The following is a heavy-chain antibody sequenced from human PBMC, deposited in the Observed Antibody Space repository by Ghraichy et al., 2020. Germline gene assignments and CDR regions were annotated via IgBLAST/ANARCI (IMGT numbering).Heavy chain of an antibody. CDR2: INQDASGK. J-gene: IGHJ4*02. CDR3: ARDPSYGKFDY. D-gene: IGHD4-17*01. V-gene: IGHV3-7*03. Sequence: GGSLRLSCAASGFTFSDYWMTWVRRAPGKGLEWLAIINQDASGKYYVDSVKGRFTISRDNAKNLLYLQVNNLRAEETAVYYCARDPSYGKFDYWGLGTLVTVSS. CDR1: GFTFSDYW.